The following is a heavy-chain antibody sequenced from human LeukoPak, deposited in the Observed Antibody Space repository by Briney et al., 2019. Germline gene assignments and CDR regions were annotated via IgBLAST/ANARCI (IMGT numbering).Heavy chain of an antibody. CDR3: ARVDRGSSGWFDY. CDR1: GFTFSSCW. D-gene: IGHD6-19*01. CDR2: IKQDGSEK. Sequence: GGSLRLSCAASGFTFSSCWMSWVRQAPGKGLEWVANIKQDGSEKYYVDSVKGRFTISRDNAKNSLYLQMNSLRAEDTAVYYCARVDRGSSGWFDYWGQGTLVTVSS. V-gene: IGHV3-7*03. J-gene: IGHJ4*02.